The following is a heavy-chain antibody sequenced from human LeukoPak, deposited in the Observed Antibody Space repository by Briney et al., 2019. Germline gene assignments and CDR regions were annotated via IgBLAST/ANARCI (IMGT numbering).Heavy chain of an antibody. V-gene: IGHV3-23*01. CDR3: ARERDPDKLERRGGWFDP. J-gene: IGHJ5*02. CDR2: ISGSGGTT. CDR1: GFTFSSYA. D-gene: IGHD1-1*01. Sequence: PGGSLRLSCAASGFTFSSYAMSWVRQAPGKGLEWVSSISGSGGTTYYADSVKGRFTISRDNSKNTLYLQMNSLRAEDTAVYYCARERDPDKLERRGGWFDPWGQGTLVTVSS.